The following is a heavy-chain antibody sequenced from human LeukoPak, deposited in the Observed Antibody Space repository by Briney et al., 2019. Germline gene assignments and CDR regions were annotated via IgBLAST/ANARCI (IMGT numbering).Heavy chain of an antibody. CDR1: GFTFSSYG. V-gene: IGHV3-30*02. J-gene: IGHJ4*02. CDR3: ARGYDSSGYTVYYFDY. Sequence: PGGSLRLSCAASGFTFSSYGMHWVRQAPGKGLEWVAFIRYDGSNKYYADSVKGRFTISRDNSKNTLYLQMNSLRAEDTAVYYCARGYDSSGYTVYYFDYWGQGTLVTVSS. D-gene: IGHD3-22*01. CDR2: IRYDGSNK.